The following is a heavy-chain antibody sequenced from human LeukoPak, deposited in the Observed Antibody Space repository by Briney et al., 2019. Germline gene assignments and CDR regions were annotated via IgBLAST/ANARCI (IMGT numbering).Heavy chain of an antibody. V-gene: IGHV3-7*01. D-gene: IGHD3-9*01. CDR2: INQDGSEK. Sequence: GGSLRLSCAASGFSFSSYWMSWVRQAPGKGLEWVANINQDGSEKYYVDSVKGRFTISRDNAKNSLYLQMNSLRAEDTAVYYCARGQKYFDWLFQTTTTRYYFDYWGQGTLVTVSS. CDR3: ARGQKYFDWLFQTTTTRYYFDY. CDR1: GFSFSSYW. J-gene: IGHJ4*02.